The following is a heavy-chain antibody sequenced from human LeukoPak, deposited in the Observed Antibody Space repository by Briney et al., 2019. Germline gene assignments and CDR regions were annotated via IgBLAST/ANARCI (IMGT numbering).Heavy chain of an antibody. CDR1: GGSISSYY. J-gene: IGHJ6*02. V-gene: IGHV4-59*01. D-gene: IGHD3-3*01. CDR3: ARAAPRAAYYDFWSGYPGDDYYGMDV. CDR2: IYYSGST. Sequence: KASETLSLTCTVSGGSISSYYWSWIRQPPGKGLEWIGYIYYSGSTNYNPSLKSRVTISVDTYKNQSSLHLSSVTAADTAVYYCARAAPRAAYYDFWSGYPGDDYYGMDVWGQGTTVTVSS.